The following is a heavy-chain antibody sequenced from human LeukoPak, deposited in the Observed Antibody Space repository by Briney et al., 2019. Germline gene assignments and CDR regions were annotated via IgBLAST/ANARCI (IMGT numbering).Heavy chain of an antibody. Sequence: SETLSLTCAVYGGSFSGYYWSWIRQPPGKGLEWIGEINHSGSTNHNPSLKSRVTISVDTSKNQFSLRLRSVTAADTAVYYCARVTGYMIEGYFDYWGQGTLVTVSS. CDR3: ARVTGYMIEGYFDY. CDR2: INHSGST. J-gene: IGHJ4*02. D-gene: IGHD3-22*01. V-gene: IGHV4-34*01. CDR1: GGSFSGYY.